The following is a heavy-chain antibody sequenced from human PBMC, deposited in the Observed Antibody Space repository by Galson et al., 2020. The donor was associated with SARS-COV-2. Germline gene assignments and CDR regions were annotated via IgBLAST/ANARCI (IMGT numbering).Heavy chain of an antibody. V-gene: IGHV3-30-3*01. CDR1: GFTFSSYA. D-gene: IGHD5-12*01. CDR2: ISYDGSNK. J-gene: IGHJ6*02. Sequence: TGGSLRLSCAASGFTFSSYAMHWVRQAPGKGLEWVAVISYDGSNKYYADSVKGRFTISRDNSKNTLYLQMNSLRAEDTAVYYCAREADEWLPEAGYYYYGMDVWGQGTTVTVSS. CDR3: AREADEWLPEAGYYYYGMDV.